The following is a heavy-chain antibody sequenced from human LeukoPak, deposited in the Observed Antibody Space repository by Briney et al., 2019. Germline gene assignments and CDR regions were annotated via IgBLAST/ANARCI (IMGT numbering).Heavy chain of an antibody. CDR3: AKLTYGSGSYSFDY. Sequence: GGSLRLSCAASGFTFSSYGMHWVRQAPGKGLEWVAVIWYDGSNKYYADSVKGRFTISRDNSKNTLYLQMNSLRAEDTAVYYCAKLTYGSGSYSFDYWGQGTLVTVSS. CDR2: IWYDGSNK. J-gene: IGHJ4*02. V-gene: IGHV3-33*06. D-gene: IGHD3-10*01. CDR1: GFTFSSYG.